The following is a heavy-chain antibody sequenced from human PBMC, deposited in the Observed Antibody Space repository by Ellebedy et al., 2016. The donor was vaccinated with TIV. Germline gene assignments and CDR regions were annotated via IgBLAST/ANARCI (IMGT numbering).Heavy chain of an antibody. CDR2: ISYDGSNK. D-gene: IGHD5-12*01. V-gene: IGHV3-30-3*01. CDR3: ARGNSGYDAVYLDY. J-gene: IGHJ4*02. CDR1: GFTFSSYA. Sequence: PGGSLRLSCAASGFTFSSYAMSWVRQAPGKGLEWVTFISYDGSNKYYTDSVKGRFTISRDNSKNTLYLQMNSLRAEDTAVYYCARGNSGYDAVYLDYWGQGTLVTVSS.